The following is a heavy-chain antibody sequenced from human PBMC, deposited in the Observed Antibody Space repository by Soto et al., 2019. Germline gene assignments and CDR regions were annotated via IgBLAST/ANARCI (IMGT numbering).Heavy chain of an antibody. V-gene: IGHV3-53*01. CDR3: TRERFLEWLVGVRFWAFDN. CDR1: GFTVSSNY. D-gene: IGHD3-3*01. Sequence: LRLSCAASGFTVSSNYMNWVRQAPGKGLEWVSVIYSDDRTYYADSVKGRFTISRDNSKNTVYLQLNSLRAEDTAVYYCTRERFLEWLVGVRFWAFDNWGQGTMVTVSS. CDR2: IYSDDRT. J-gene: IGHJ3*02.